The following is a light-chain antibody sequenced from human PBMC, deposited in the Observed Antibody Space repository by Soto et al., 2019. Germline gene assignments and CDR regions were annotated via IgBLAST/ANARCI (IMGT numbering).Light chain of an antibody. V-gene: IGKV3-20*01. J-gene: IGKJ3*01. Sequence: EIVLTQSPGTLSLSPGERATLSCRASESVSSSYLAWYQQKPGQAPRLLIYGASIRATGIPDRFSGSGSGTDFTLTISRLEPEDFAVYYCQQYGSSPLFTFGPGTKVDIK. CDR2: GAS. CDR3: QQYGSSPLFT. CDR1: ESVSSSY.